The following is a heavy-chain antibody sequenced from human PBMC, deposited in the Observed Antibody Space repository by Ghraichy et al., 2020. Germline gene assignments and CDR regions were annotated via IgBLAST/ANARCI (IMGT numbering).Heavy chain of an antibody. CDR1: GFTFSSSE. Sequence: GESLNISCAASGFTFSSSEMTWVRQAPGKGLEWVSYITSSGSTIYYADSVKGRFTISRDNAKNSVYLQMNSLRVEDTAVYYCTRVGGSTMRSWGQGTLVSVSS. V-gene: IGHV3-48*03. D-gene: IGHD1-26*01. CDR2: ITSSGSTI. CDR3: TRVGGSTMRS. J-gene: IGHJ5*02.